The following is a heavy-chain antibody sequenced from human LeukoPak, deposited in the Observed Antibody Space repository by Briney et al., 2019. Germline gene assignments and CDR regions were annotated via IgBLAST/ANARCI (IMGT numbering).Heavy chain of an antibody. Sequence: GGSLRLSCAASGFTFSNYAMHWVRQAPGKGLEWVAVISYDGSDEYYADSVKGRFTISRDNSKNTVFLQMNSLRGDDTAVYYCARGAPVTMVRGVLWYFDYRGQGTLVTVSS. CDR1: GFTFSNYA. CDR2: ISYDGSDE. J-gene: IGHJ4*02. CDR3: ARGAPVTMVRGVLWYFDY. V-gene: IGHV3-30-3*01. D-gene: IGHD3-10*01.